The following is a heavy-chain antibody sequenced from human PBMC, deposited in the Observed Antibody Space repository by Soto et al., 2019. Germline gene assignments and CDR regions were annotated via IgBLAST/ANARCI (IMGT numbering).Heavy chain of an antibody. J-gene: IGHJ3*02. Sequence: SETLSLTCTVSGGSISSYYWSWIRQPPGKGLEWIGYIYYSGSTNYNPSLKSRVTISVDTSKNQFSLKLSSVTAADTAVYYCARDSFAPDYGGNTLGHAAFDIWGQGTMVTVSS. CDR2: IYYSGST. V-gene: IGHV4-59*01. CDR3: ARDSFAPDYGGNTLGHAAFDI. D-gene: IGHD4-17*01. CDR1: GGSISSYY.